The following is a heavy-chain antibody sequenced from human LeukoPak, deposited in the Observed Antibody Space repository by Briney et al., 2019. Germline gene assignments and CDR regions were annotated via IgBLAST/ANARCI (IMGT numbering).Heavy chain of an antibody. J-gene: IGHJ3*02. V-gene: IGHV3-33*06. CDR1: GFTFSTYG. Sequence: PGRSLRLSCAATGFTFSTYGMHWVRQAPGKGLEWVAVIWSDGNNKFYADSVKGRFTFSRDNSRNTLSPQMNSLRAEDTAVYYCVKERGPFDAFGIWGQGTMVTVSS. CDR2: IWSDGNNK. CDR3: VKERGPFDAFGI.